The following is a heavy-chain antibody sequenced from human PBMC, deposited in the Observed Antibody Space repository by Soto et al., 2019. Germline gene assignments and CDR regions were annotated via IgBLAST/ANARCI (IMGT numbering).Heavy chain of an antibody. Sequence: ASVKVSCKASGYTFTSYAIHWVRQAPGQRLEWMGWINAGNGNTKYSQKFQGRVTITRDTSASTAYMELSSLRSEDTAVYYCARDKPYPGYSSSWYFHIWGQGTMVTVSS. V-gene: IGHV1-3*01. D-gene: IGHD6-13*01. J-gene: IGHJ3*02. CDR1: GYTFTSYA. CDR2: INAGNGNT. CDR3: ARDKPYPGYSSSWYFHI.